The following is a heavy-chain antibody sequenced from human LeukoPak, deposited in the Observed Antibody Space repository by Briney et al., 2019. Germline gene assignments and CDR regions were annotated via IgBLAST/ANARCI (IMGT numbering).Heavy chain of an antibody. D-gene: IGHD3-22*01. CDR2: ISYDGSNK. J-gene: IGHJ4*02. CDR1: GFTFSSYG. Sequence: GGSLRLSCAASGFTFSSYGMHWVRQAPGKGLEWVAVISYDGSNKYYADSVKGRFTTSRDNSKNTLYLQMNSLRAEDTAIYYCVKGGFTYYDDWGQGTLVTVSS. V-gene: IGHV3-30*18. CDR3: VKGGFTYYDD.